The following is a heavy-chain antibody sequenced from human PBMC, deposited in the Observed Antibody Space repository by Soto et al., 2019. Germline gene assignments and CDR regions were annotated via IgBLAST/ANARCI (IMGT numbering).Heavy chain of an antibody. J-gene: IGHJ4*02. D-gene: IGHD3-3*01. CDR2: INAFNGKK. CDR3: ARDPYFWSGNLDF. V-gene: IGHV1-18*01. CDR1: DFTFTSYG. Sequence: QVQLVQSWAELKKPGASVKVSCKASDFTFTSYGFSWVRQAPGQGLEWIGWINAFNGKKNYAKKFQGRVTLTTDTSTDTAYMELRSLRSDDTAVYYCARDPYFWSGNLDFWGQGTLVTVSS.